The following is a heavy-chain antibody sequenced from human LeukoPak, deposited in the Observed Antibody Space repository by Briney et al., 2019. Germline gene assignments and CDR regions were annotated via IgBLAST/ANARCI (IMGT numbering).Heavy chain of an antibody. Sequence: SETLSLTCTVSGGSISNYYWNWIRQPPGKGLEWIGNFYYSGSTTYNPSLKSRVTISVDTSKNQFSLKLSSVTAADTAVYYCARGIAVAGSFDYWAREPWSPSPQ. CDR2: FYYSGST. CDR3: ARGIAVAGSFDY. V-gene: IGHV4-59*12. CDR1: GGSISNYY. D-gene: IGHD6-19*01. J-gene: IGHJ4*02.